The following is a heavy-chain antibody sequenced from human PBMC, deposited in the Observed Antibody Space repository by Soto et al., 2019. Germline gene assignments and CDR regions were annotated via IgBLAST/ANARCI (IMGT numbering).Heavy chain of an antibody. CDR2: INAGNGNT. Sequence: ASVEVSCKASGYTFTSYAMRWVRQAPGQRLEWMGWINAGNGNTKYSQKFQGRVTITRDTSASTAYMELSSLRSEDTAVYYCARSHSSGGSCYADWGQGTLVTVS. V-gene: IGHV1-3*01. CDR1: GYTFTSYA. CDR3: ARSHSSGGSCYAD. D-gene: IGHD2-15*01. J-gene: IGHJ4*02.